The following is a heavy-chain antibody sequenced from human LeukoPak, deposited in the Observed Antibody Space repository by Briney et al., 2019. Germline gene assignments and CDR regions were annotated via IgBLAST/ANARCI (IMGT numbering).Heavy chain of an antibody. V-gene: IGHV3-48*01. CDR1: GFTFSSYS. D-gene: IGHD6-19*01. Sequence: PGGSLRLSCAASGFTFSSYSMNWVRQAPGKGLEWVSYISSSSSTIYYADSVKGRFTISRDNAKSSLYLQMNSLRAEDTAVYYCARDLMYSSGWFDYWGQGTLVTVSS. J-gene: IGHJ4*02. CDR2: ISSSSSTI. CDR3: ARDLMYSSGWFDY.